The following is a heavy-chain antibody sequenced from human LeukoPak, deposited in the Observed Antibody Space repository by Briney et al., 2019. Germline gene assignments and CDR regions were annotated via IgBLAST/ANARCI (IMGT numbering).Heavy chain of an antibody. CDR2: IGSRSGRT. CDR3: AKLGGYYDSSGLRYFDF. D-gene: IGHD3-22*01. J-gene: IGHJ4*02. V-gene: IGHV3-23*01. CDR1: GFTFSNYA. Sequence: GGSLRLSCSASGFTFSNYAMSWVRRAPGKGLEWVTAIGSRSGRTFYADSVKGRFTISKDNSKNTLYLQMNSLRAEDTAVYYCAKLGGYYDSSGLRYFDFWGQGTLVTVSS.